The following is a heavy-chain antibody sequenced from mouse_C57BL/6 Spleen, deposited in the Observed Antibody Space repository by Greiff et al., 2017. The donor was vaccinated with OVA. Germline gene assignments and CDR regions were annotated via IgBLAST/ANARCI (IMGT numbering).Heavy chain of an antibody. CDR1: GYTFTSYW. D-gene: IGHD2-4*01. V-gene: IGHV1-64*01. Sequence: QVQLQQPGAELVKPGASVKLSCKASGYTFTSYWMHWVKQRPGQGLEWIGMIHPNSGSTNYNEKFKSMATLTVDKSSSTAYMQLSSLTSEDSAVYYCARDYDRFDYWGQGTTLTVSS. J-gene: IGHJ2*01. CDR3: ARDYDRFDY. CDR2: IHPNSGST.